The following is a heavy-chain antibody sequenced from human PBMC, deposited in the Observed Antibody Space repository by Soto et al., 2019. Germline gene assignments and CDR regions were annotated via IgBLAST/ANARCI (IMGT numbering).Heavy chain of an antibody. V-gene: IGHV3-33*01. D-gene: IGHD4-17*01. CDR3: ARDQDYGDYYCDD. Sequence: QVQLVESGGGVVQPGRSLRLSCAASGFTFSSYGMHWVRQAPGKGLEWVAVIWYDGSNKYYADSVKGRFTISRDNSKNTLDLQMNSLRAEDTAVYYCARDQDYGDYYCDDWGQGTLVTVSS. J-gene: IGHJ4*02. CDR2: IWYDGSNK. CDR1: GFTFSSYG.